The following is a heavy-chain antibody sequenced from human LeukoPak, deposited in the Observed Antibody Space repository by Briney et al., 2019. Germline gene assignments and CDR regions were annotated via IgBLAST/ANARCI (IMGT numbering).Heavy chain of an antibody. CDR2: IYHSGNT. Sequence: PSGTLSLTCAVSGGSISSSNWWSWVRQPPGKGLEWIGEIYHSGNTNYNPSLKSRVTISIDKSKNQFSLKLSSVTAADTAIYYCAREYGSSHSFDPWGQEPWSPSPQ. CDR3: AREYGSSHSFDP. CDR1: GGSISSSNW. D-gene: IGHD6-13*01. V-gene: IGHV4-4*02. J-gene: IGHJ5*02.